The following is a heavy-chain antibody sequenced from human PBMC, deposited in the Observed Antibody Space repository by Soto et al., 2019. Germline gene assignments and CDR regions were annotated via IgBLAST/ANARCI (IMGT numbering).Heavy chain of an antibody. D-gene: IGHD2-15*01. V-gene: IGHV1-3*01. CDR1: GYTFTSYA. J-gene: IGHJ4*02. Sequence: QVHLVQSGAEVKKPGASVKVSCKASGYTFTSYAMHWVRKAPGQRLEWMGWINAGNGNTKYSQKFQDRVTITRDTSTSTAYMELSSLRSEDTAGYYCARDLGGWPDYLGQGTLVTFSS. CDR3: ARDLGGWPDY. CDR2: INAGNGNT.